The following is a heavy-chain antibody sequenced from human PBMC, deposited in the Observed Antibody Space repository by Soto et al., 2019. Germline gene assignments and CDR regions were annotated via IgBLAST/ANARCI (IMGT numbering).Heavy chain of an antibody. Sequence: QVQLVQSGAEVKKPGSSVKVSCKASGGTFSSYAISWVRQAPGQGLEWMGGIIPTFGTANYAQKFQGRVTITADESTSTAYMELSSLRSEDTAVYYCARDLSYGDYNQGFDYWGQGTLVTVSS. CDR3: ARDLSYGDYNQGFDY. V-gene: IGHV1-69*01. CDR1: GGTFSSYA. CDR2: IIPTFGTA. J-gene: IGHJ4*02. D-gene: IGHD4-17*01.